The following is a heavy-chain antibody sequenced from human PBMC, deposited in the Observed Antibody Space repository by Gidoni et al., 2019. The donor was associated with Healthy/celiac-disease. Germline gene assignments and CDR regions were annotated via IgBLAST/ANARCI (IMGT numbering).Heavy chain of an antibody. Sequence: QVQLVESGGGVVQPGRSLRLSCAASGFTISSYGMHWVRQAPGKGLEWVAVIWYDGSNKYYADSVKGRFTISRDNSKNTLYLQMNSLRAEDTAVYYCATGYSYGPYYFDYWGQGTLVTVSS. CDR1: GFTISSYG. J-gene: IGHJ4*02. D-gene: IGHD5-18*01. CDR2: IWYDGSNK. CDR3: ATGYSYGPYYFDY. V-gene: IGHV3-33*01.